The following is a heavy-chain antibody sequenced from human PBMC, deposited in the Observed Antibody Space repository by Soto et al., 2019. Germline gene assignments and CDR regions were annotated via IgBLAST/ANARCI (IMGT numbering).Heavy chain of an antibody. Sequence: SVKVSCKASGGTFSSYAISWVRQAPGQGLEWMGGIIPIFGTANYAQKFQGRVTITADESTSTAYMELSSLRSEDTAVYYCARAPLSTPARYSSSWYYFDYWGQGTLVTVSS. CDR2: IIPIFGTA. CDR1: GGTFSSYA. CDR3: ARAPLSTPARYSSSWYYFDY. J-gene: IGHJ4*02. V-gene: IGHV1-69*13. D-gene: IGHD6-13*01.